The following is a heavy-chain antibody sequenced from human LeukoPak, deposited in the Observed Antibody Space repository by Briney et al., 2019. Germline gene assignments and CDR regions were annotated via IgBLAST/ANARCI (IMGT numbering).Heavy chain of an antibody. V-gene: IGHV3-21*01. CDR2: ISTTSSYI. CDR1: GFSFSTYA. CDR3: ARGSGAFDI. D-gene: IGHD3-16*01. Sequence: GGSLRLSCAASGFSFSTYAISWVRQAPGKGLEWVSCISTTSSYIFYADSVRGRFTISRDNAKNSLYLQMNSLRAEDTAVYYCARGSGAFDIWGQGTMVTVSS. J-gene: IGHJ3*02.